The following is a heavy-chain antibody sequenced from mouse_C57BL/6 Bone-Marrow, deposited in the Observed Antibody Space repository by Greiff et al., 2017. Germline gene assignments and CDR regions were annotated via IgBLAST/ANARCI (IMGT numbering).Heavy chain of an antibody. V-gene: IGHV5-4*01. CDR1: GFTFSSYA. D-gene: IGHD3-2*02. Sequence: EVKLEESGGGLVKPGGSLKLSCAASGFTFSSYAMSWVRQTPEKRLEWVATISDGGSYTYYPDNVKGRFTISRDNAKNNLYLQMSHLKSEDTAMYYCARDEGDSSGYAYWGQGTLVTVSA. CDR3: ARDEGDSSGYAY. CDR2: ISDGGSYT. J-gene: IGHJ3*01.